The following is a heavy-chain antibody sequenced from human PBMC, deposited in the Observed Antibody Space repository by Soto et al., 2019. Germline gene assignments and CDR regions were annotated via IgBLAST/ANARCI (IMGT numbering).Heavy chain of an antibody. Sequence: QVQLQQWGAGLLKPSATLSLTCAVYGGSFSAYHWSWIRQAPGKGLEWIGEIDYRGNTNYIPSLRSRVSMSVDTSKNQFFLRLNAVTAADTAVYFCARSMNDHKNHPWGFDSLGQGTRVTVSS. CDR2: IDYRGNT. D-gene: IGHD7-27*01. CDR3: ARSMNDHKNHPWGFDS. CDR1: GGSFSAYH. J-gene: IGHJ4*02. V-gene: IGHV4-34*02.